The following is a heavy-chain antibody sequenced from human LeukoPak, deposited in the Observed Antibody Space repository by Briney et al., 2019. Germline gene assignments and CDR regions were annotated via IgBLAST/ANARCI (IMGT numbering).Heavy chain of an antibody. V-gene: IGHV3-7*01. CDR1: GFTFSSYW. CDR3: ARDLPKGGSWFDP. CDR2: IKQDGSEK. Sequence: GGSLRLSCSASGFTFSSYWMSWVRQAPGRGLEWVANIKQDGSEKYYVDSVKGRFTISRDNAKNSLYLQMNSLRAEDTAVYYCARDLPKGGSWFDPWGQGTLVTVSS. J-gene: IGHJ5*02. D-gene: IGHD3-16*01.